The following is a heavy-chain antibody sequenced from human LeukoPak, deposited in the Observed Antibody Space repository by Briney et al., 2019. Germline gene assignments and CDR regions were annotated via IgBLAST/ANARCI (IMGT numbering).Heavy chain of an antibody. CDR1: GYSFTRNA. D-gene: IGHD6-13*01. V-gene: IGHV1-3*03. J-gene: IGHJ6*03. Sequence: ASVKVSCKASGYSFTRNAIHWVRQAPGQRLEWMGWIDSDKGNTKYSQEFQGRVTFTRDTSASTVYMELSSLRSEDTAVYYCARGTYSSSWYGSRYYYYYMDVWGKGTTVTVSS. CDR3: ARGTYSSSWYGSRYYYYYMDV. CDR2: IDSDKGNT.